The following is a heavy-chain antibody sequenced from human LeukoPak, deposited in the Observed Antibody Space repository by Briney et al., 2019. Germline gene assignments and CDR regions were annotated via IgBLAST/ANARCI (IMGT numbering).Heavy chain of an antibody. J-gene: IGHJ3*02. V-gene: IGHV1-69*06. D-gene: IGHD3-16*01. CDR1: GGTFSSYA. CDR3: ARDRLGLLHDAFDI. Sequence: ASVKVSCKASGGTFSSYAISWVRQAPGQGLEWMGGIIPIFGTANYAQKFQGRVTITADKSTSTAYMELSSLRSEDTAVYYCARDRLGLLHDAFDIWGQGTMVTVSS. CDR2: IIPIFGTA.